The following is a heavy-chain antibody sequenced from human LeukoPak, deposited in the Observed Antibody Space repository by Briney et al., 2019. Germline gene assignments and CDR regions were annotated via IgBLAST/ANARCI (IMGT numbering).Heavy chain of an antibody. J-gene: IGHJ4*02. D-gene: IGHD2-2*01. Sequence: GGSLRLSCAASGFTFSSYAMSWVRQAPGKGLEWVSAISGSGGSTYYADSVKGRFTISRDNSKNTLYLQMNSLRAEDTAVYYCAKDRGNIVVVPAAMVFDYWGQGTLSPSPQ. V-gene: IGHV3-23*01. CDR3: AKDRGNIVVVPAAMVFDY. CDR2: ISGSGGST. CDR1: GFTFSSYA.